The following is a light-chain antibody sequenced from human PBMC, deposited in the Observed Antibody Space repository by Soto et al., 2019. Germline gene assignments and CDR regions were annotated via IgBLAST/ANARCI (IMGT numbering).Light chain of an antibody. CDR1: QNIYSW. V-gene: IGKV1-5*01. CDR2: DAS. J-gene: IGKJ1*01. CDR3: QQYNSYSQT. Sequence: DIQMTQSPSTLSASVGDRVTITCRASQNIYSWLAWYQQKPGKAPKLLIYDASGLESGVTSRFSGSGSGTEFTLTSSSLHPDDFATYYCQQYNSYSQTFGQGTKVEIK.